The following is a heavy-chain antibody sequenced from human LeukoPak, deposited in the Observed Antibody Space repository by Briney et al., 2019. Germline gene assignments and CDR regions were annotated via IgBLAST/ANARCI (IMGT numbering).Heavy chain of an antibody. J-gene: IGHJ4*02. CDR1: GYSFTSYW. CDR2: IYPRGSDN. Sequence: GEPLKISCKGSGYSFTSYWSGWVRQMPGKGLEWIGLIYPRGSDNRYSPRFRREATIPVDTSVSTAYLQRSSLKASDTAMYYCAPGSSSWYNRADPDYWGQGSLVTVSS. V-gene: IGHV5-51*03. CDR3: APGSSSWYNRADPDY. D-gene: IGHD6-13*01.